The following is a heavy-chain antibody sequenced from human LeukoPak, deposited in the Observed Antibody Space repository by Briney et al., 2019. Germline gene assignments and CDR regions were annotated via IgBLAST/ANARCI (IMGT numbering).Heavy chain of an antibody. Sequence: SETLSLTCTVSGASISSYYYNWIRQTAGRGLEWIGRLYISGSTDYNPSLKSRVTISVDTSKNQFSLRLSSVTAADTAVYFCARDLSGSLYFDYWGQGVLVTVSS. CDR1: GASISSYY. V-gene: IGHV4-4*07. CDR2: LYISGST. CDR3: ARDLSGSLYFDY. D-gene: IGHD3-10*01. J-gene: IGHJ4*02.